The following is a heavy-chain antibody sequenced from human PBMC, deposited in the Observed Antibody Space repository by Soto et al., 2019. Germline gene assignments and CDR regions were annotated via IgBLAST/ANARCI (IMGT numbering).Heavy chain of an antibody. D-gene: IGHD3-22*01. CDR3: ASAGYYDSSGYYYPALYY. CDR1: GGTFSSYA. J-gene: IGHJ4*02. Sequence: SVKVSCKASGGTFSSYAISWVRQAPGQGLEWMGGIIPIFGTANYAQKFQGRVTITADKSTSTAYMELSSLRSEDTAVYYCASAGYYDSSGYYYPALYYWGQGTLVTVSS. CDR2: IIPIFGTA. V-gene: IGHV1-69*06.